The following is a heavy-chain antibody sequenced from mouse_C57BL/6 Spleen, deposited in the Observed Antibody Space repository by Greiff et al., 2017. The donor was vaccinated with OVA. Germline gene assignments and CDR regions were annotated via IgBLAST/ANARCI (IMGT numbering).Heavy chain of an antibody. Sequence: VKLMESGPGLVQPSQSLSITCTVSGFSLTSYGVHWVRQSPGTGLEWLGVIWRGGSTDYNAAFMSRLSITKDNSKSQVFFKMNSLQADDTAIYYCAKENDGFAYWGQGTLVTVSA. CDR2: IWRGGST. CDR1: GFSLTSYG. D-gene: IGHD2-12*01. CDR3: AKENDGFAY. J-gene: IGHJ3*01. V-gene: IGHV2-5*01.